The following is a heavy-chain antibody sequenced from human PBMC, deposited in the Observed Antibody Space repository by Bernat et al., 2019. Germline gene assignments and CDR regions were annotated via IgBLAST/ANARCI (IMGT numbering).Heavy chain of an antibody. J-gene: IGHJ4*02. V-gene: IGHV3-53*04. D-gene: IGHD4-17*01. CDR3: ARESDDYGDHDRVRVLDY. CDR2: IYSGGST. CDR1: GFTVSSNY. Sequence: EVQLVESGGGLVKPGGSLRLSCAASGFTVSSNYMSWVRQAPGKGLEWVSVIYSGGSTYYADSVKGRFTISRHNSKNTLYLQMNSLRAEDTAVYYCARESDDYGDHDRVRVLDYWGQGTLVTVSS.